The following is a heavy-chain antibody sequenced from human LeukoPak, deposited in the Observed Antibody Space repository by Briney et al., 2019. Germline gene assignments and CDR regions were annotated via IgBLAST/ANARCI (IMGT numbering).Heavy chain of an antibody. J-gene: IGHJ4*01. V-gene: IGHV4-4*07. Sequence: SETLSLTCTVSGGPISSYYWNWIRQPPGNRLEWIGRIYTSGNTNYNPSLKSRVTVSVDTSKNQISLKLSSVTAADTAVYYCASGIQTQGNNFWGHGTLVTVSS. CDR3: ASGIQTQGNNF. CDR1: GGPISSYY. CDR2: IYTSGNT. D-gene: IGHD4-23*01.